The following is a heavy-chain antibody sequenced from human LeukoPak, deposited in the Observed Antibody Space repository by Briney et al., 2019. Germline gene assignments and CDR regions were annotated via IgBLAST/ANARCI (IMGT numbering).Heavy chain of an antibody. CDR3: ARERGDDSSGYGLDY. V-gene: IGHV1-18*01. Sequence: ASVKVSCKASGYTFTSYGISWVRQAPGQGLEWMGWISAYNGNTNYAQKLQGRVTMTTDTSTSTAYMELRSLRSDDTAVYYCARERGDDSSGYGLDYWGQGALVTVSS. D-gene: IGHD3-22*01. J-gene: IGHJ4*02. CDR2: ISAYNGNT. CDR1: GYTFTSYG.